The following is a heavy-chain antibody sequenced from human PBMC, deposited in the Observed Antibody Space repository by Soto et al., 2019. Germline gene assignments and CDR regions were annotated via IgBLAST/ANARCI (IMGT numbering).Heavy chain of an antibody. J-gene: IGHJ6*02. CDR2: ISAYNGNT. CDR3: ARDLADYGDVYYYYGMDV. Sequence: ASVKVSCKASGYTFTSYCISWVWQAPGQGLEWMGWISAYNGNTNYAQKLQGRVTMTTDTSTSTAYMELRSLRSDDTAVYYCARDLADYGDVYYYYGMDVWGQGTTVTVSS. V-gene: IGHV1-18*01. D-gene: IGHD4-17*01. CDR1: GYTFTSYC.